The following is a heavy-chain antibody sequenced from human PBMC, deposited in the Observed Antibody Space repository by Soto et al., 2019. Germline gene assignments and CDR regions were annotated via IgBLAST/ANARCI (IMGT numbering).Heavy chain of an antibody. Sequence: EVQLVESGGGFVQPGGSLRLSCAASGLSFSDHYMDWVRQAPVRGLEWVGRIRNRANSYATEYAASVEGRFTISREDSKNSLYLQMNSLKIEDTAVYYCASSWFGVSKYFDYWGQGILVTVSS. CDR3: ASSWFGVSKYFDY. J-gene: IGHJ4*02. CDR2: IRNRANSYAT. D-gene: IGHD3-10*01. V-gene: IGHV3-72*01. CDR1: GLSFSDHY.